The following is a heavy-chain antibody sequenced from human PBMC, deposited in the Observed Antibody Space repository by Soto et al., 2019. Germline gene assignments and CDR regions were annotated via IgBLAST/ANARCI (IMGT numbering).Heavy chain of an antibody. CDR2: ILRVYGTS. Sequence: QVQLEQSGAEVMKPGSSVRVSCETSGGNFRNHVINWVRQAPGPGLEWLGGILRVYGTSQYAQRFRGRVTFAADEYSSTVFLDLTSLTSDDTAVYYCARGDSRYDGTYVGYYFGYWGQGTLVIVS. D-gene: IGHD3-16*01. V-gene: IGHV1-69*01. CDR1: GGNFRNHV. J-gene: IGHJ4*02. CDR3: ARGDSRYDGTYVGYYFGY.